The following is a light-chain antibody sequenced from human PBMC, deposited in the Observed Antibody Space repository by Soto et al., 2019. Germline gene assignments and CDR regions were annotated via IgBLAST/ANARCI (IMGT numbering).Light chain of an antibody. CDR1: SSNIGNNA. Sequence: QSVLTQPPSVSEAPRQRVTISCSGSSSNIGNNAVNWYQQLPGQAPKIVIYYDDLLTSGVSDRFSGSKSGTSASLAISDLQSYDEADYYCAAWDDSINAYVFGPGTKLTVL. CDR2: YDD. J-gene: IGLJ1*01. V-gene: IGLV1-36*01. CDR3: AAWDDSINAYV.